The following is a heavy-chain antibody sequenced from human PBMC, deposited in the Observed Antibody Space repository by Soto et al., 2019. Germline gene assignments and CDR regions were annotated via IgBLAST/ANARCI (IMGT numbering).Heavy chain of an antibody. CDR3: ARDPSYSSGWIFYYYYGMDV. Sequence: GGSLRLSCAASGFTFSRYAMHWVRQAPGKGLEWVAVISYDGSNKYYADSVKGRFSISRDNSKNMLYLQMNSLRAEDTAVYYCARDPSYSSGWIFYYYYGMDVWGQGTTVTVSS. J-gene: IGHJ6*02. CDR2: ISYDGSNK. D-gene: IGHD6-19*01. V-gene: IGHV3-30-3*01. CDR1: GFTFSRYA.